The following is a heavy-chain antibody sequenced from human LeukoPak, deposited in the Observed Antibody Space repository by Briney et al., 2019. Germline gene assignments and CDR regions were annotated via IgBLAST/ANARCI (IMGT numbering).Heavy chain of an antibody. CDR3: ARVSQSLDTGTTAWDWFDP. D-gene: IGHD1-7*01. J-gene: IGHJ5*02. CDR1: GGSFSGYY. V-gene: IGHV4-34*01. CDR2: IYHSGGT. Sequence: SETLSLTCAVYGGSFSGYYWSWIRQPPGKGLEWIGEIYHSGGTKYNPSLKSRVTISVDTSRNQFSLKLTSVTAADTAVYYCARVSQSLDTGTTAWDWFDPWGQGTLVTVSS.